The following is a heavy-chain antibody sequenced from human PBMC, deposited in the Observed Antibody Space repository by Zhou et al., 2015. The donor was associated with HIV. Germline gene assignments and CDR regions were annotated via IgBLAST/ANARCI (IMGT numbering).Heavy chain of an antibody. J-gene: IGHJ4*02. CDR2: IIPVLGTT. Sequence: QVQLVQSGAEVKKPGSSVKVSCKASGGTFSSYGISWVRKAPGQGLEWMGGIIPVLGTTHYAQRFQGRVSITADRSTSTAYMELRSLTSEDTAVYYCVRDRGGSYAYWGQGTLVTVSS. D-gene: IGHD1-26*01. V-gene: IGHV1-69*06. CDR3: VRDRGGSYAY. CDR1: GGTFSSYG.